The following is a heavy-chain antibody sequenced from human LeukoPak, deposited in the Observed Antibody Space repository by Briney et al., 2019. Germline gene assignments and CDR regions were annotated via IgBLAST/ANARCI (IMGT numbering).Heavy chain of an antibody. D-gene: IGHD2-2*01. CDR1: GFTFSSYA. CDR3: AKGKVVVPAAPIDY. V-gene: IGHV3-23*01. J-gene: IGHJ4*02. Sequence: GGSLRLSCAASGFTFSSYAMSWDRQAPGKGLKWVSAISGSGGSTYYADSVKGRFTISRDNSKNTLYLQMNSLRAEDTAVYYCAKGKVVVPAAPIDYWGQGTLVTVSS. CDR2: ISGSGGST.